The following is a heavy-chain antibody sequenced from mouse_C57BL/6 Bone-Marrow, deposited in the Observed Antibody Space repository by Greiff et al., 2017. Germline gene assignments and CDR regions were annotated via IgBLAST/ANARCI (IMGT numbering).Heavy chain of an antibody. CDR1: GYTFTNYW. J-gene: IGHJ2*01. D-gene: IGHD4-1*01. V-gene: IGHV1-63*01. CDR3: ARTGTGFDY. CDR2: IYPGGGYT. Sequence: QVQLKESGAELVRPGTSVKMSCKASGYTFTNYWIGWAKQRPGHGLEWIGDIYPGGGYTNYNEKFKGKATLTADKSSSTAYMQFSSLTSEDSAIYYCARTGTGFDYWGQGTTLTVSS.